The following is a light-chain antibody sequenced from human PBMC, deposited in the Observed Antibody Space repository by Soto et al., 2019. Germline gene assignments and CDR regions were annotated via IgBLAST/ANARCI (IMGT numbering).Light chain of an antibody. CDR1: QSVSSSQ. CDR2: AAS. CDR3: HHFGSLPET. V-gene: IGKV3-20*01. Sequence: EVVLTQSPGTLSLSPGERATLSCRASQSVSSSQLTWFQQKPGQAPRLLIYAASNRAAGIPDRFSGSGSGTDFTLTISRLEPEDFAVYYCHHFGSLPETFGQGTNVE. J-gene: IGKJ1*01.